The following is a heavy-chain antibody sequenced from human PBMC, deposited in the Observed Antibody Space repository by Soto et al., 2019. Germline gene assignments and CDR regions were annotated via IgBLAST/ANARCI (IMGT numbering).Heavy chain of an antibody. CDR3: ARDPKTSGGQHWAFNYFDS. V-gene: IGHV3-30-3*01. J-gene: IGHJ4*02. CDR1: GFSFSISP. D-gene: IGHD7-27*01. CDR2: ISYDGTNK. Sequence: LRLSCAASGFSFSISPMHWVRQAPGKGPEWVALISYDGTNKFYADSVKGRFTISRDNSKSTLYLQVDSLRPEDAAVYYCARDPKTSGGQHWAFNYFDSWGQGTLVTSPQ.